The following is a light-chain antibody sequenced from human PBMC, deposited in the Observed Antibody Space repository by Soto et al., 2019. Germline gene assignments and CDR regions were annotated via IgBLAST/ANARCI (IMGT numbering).Light chain of an antibody. Sequence: EIVLTQSPGTLSLSPGERATLSCRASQSVSSSYLAWYQQKPGQAPRLLIYGASSRATGIPDRFSGSWSGTDFTLTISRLEPEDFAVYYCQQYGSPITFGQGTRLEIK. CDR2: GAS. V-gene: IGKV3-20*01. J-gene: IGKJ5*01. CDR3: QQYGSPIT. CDR1: QSVSSSY.